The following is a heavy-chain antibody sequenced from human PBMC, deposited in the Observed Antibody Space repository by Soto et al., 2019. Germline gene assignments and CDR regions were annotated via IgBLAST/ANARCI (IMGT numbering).Heavy chain of an antibody. CDR3: ARLEGLATISYYFDF. CDR1: DDSINSDKYY. Sequence: QLQLQESGPGLVKPSETLSLTCSVSDDSINSDKYYWGWIRQPPGKGLEWIGSIYYRGNASYNPSLQTRLTISLDKSKCQFSLKLNSVTAADSAVYFCARLEGLATISYYFDFWGPGALVTVSS. D-gene: IGHD3-9*01. J-gene: IGHJ4*02. CDR2: IYYRGNA. V-gene: IGHV4-39*01.